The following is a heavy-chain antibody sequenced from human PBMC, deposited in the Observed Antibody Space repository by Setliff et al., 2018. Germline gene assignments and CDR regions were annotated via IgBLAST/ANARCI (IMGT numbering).Heavy chain of an antibody. V-gene: IGHV3-33*08. J-gene: IGHJ4*02. CDR1: GFTFSIYR. CDR3: ARTCSGSGCYAGLES. Sequence: LRLSCAASGFTFSIYRMHWVRQAPGKGLEWVAVIWDDGVKKYHADSVKGRFTISRDNSKNTLYLQMNSLRPEDTAVYYCARTCSGSGCYAGLESWGQGTPVTVSS. CDR2: IWDDGVKK. D-gene: IGHD2-15*01.